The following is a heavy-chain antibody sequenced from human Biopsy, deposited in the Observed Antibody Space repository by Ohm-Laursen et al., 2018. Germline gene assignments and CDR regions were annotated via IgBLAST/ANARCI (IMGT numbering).Heavy chain of an antibody. Sequence: SDTLSLTWPVSGASIEDYYWTWIRQAPGKTLEWIASINYRGNTNYNPSLKSRVTMSAHTSTNQFSLKLTSVTAADTAVYYCARDKITYCTSTSCDYFGMDVWGQGTTVTVSS. CDR1: GASIEDYY. CDR2: INYRGNT. D-gene: IGHD2-2*01. CDR3: ARDKITYCTSTSCDYFGMDV. J-gene: IGHJ6*02. V-gene: IGHV4-59*01.